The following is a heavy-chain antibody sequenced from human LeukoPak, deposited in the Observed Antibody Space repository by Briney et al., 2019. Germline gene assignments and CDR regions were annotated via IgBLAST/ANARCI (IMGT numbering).Heavy chain of an antibody. D-gene: IGHD2-15*01. CDR2: ISGSGGST. CDR3: AKWVVYYYYYMDV. CDR1: GFTFSSYA. J-gene: IGHJ6*03. V-gene: IGHV3-23*01. Sequence: PGGSLRLSCAAPGFTFSSYAMSWVRQAPGKGLEWVSAISGSGGSTYYADSVKGRFTISRENSKNTLYLQMNSLRAEDTAVYYCAKWVVYYYYYMDVWGKGTTVTVSS.